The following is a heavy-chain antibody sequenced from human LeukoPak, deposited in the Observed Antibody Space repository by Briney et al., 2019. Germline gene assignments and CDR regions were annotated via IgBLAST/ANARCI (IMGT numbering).Heavy chain of an antibody. CDR1: GGSISSYY. CDR3: ARLGYCSSTSCYTRDFDY. Sequence: SETLSLTCTVSGGSISSYYWGWIRQPPGKGLEWIGSIYYSGSTYYNPSLKSRVTISVDTSKNQFSLKLSSVTAADTAVYYCARLGYCSSTSCYTRDFDYWGQGTLVTVSS. J-gene: IGHJ4*02. CDR2: IYYSGST. V-gene: IGHV4-39*01. D-gene: IGHD2-2*02.